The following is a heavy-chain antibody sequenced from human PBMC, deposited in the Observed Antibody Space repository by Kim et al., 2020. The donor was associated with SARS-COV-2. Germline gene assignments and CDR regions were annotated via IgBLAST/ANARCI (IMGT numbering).Heavy chain of an antibody. Sequence: SLKSRVTISVYTSKNQFSLKLSSVTAADTAVYYCARTRITMIVVVTNFDYWGQGTLVTVSS. D-gene: IGHD3-22*01. CDR3: ARTRITMIVVVTNFDY. V-gene: IGHV4-31*02. J-gene: IGHJ4*02.